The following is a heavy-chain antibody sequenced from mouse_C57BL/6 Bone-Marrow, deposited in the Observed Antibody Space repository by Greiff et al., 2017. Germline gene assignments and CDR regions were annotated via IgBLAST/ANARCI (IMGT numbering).Heavy chain of an antibody. CDR2: ISSGGSYT. CDR3: ARLGFPYDY. V-gene: IGHV5-6*01. D-gene: IGHD4-1*01. J-gene: IGHJ2*01. Sequence: EVQLVESGGDLVKPGGSLKLSCAASGFTFSSYGMSWVRQTPDKRLEWVATISSGGSYTYYPDSVKGRFTISRDNATNTLYLQMSSLKSEDTAMYYCARLGFPYDYWGQGTTLTVSS. CDR1: GFTFSSYG.